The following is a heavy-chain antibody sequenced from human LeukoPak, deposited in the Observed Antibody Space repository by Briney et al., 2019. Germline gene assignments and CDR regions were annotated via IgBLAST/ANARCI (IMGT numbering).Heavy chain of an antibody. CDR2: ISGSGGNT. Sequence: GGSLRLSCAASGFTFSSYAMSWVRQAPGKGLEWVSGISGSGGNTYFADSVKGRFTISRDNSKNTVYLQMNSLRADDTAVYYCAKAKSLWSRELSDYWGQGTLVTASS. J-gene: IGHJ4*02. D-gene: IGHD3-10*01. V-gene: IGHV3-23*01. CDR3: AKAKSLWSRELSDY. CDR1: GFTFSSYA.